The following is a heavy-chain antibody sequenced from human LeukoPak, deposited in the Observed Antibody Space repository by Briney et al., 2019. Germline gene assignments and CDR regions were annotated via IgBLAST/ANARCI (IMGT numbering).Heavy chain of an antibody. J-gene: IGHJ6*03. D-gene: IGHD1-26*01. Sequence: GGSLRLSCTASEFTFSSYWMSWVRQAPGKGLEWVANIRQDGSERYYLDSVKGRFTISRDNAKKSLYLQMNTLTGEDTAVYYCARDGELATYYYYYMDVWGKGTTVTVSS. CDR3: ARDGELATYYYYYMDV. CDR1: EFTFSSYW. V-gene: IGHV3-7*01. CDR2: IRQDGSER.